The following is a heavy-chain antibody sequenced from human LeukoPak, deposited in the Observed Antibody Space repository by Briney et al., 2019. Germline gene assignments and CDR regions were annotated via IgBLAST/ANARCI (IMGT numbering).Heavy chain of an antibody. CDR2: ISWNSGSI. D-gene: IGHD3-10*02. CDR1: GFTSDDYA. Sequence: PGGSLRLPCAASGFTSDDYAMHWVRQAPGKGLEWVSGISWNSGSIGYADSVKGRFTISRDNAKNSLYLQMNSLRAEDTAVYYCAELGITMIGGVWGKGTTVTISS. CDR3: AELGITMIGGV. V-gene: IGHV3-9*02. J-gene: IGHJ6*04.